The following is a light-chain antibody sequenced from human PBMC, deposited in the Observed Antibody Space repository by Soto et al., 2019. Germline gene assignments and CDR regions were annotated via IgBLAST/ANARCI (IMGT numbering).Light chain of an antibody. Sequence: EIVLTQSPGTLSLSPGERATLSCRASQTISSSFLAWYQQKPGQAPRLLIYRASRRARGSPDRFSGSGSWTDFTLSISRLELEDFAVYYCHHFGSCPLDTFGPGTQV. J-gene: IGKJ3*01. CDR3: HHFGSCPLDT. CDR1: QTISSSF. V-gene: IGKV3-20*01. CDR2: RAS.